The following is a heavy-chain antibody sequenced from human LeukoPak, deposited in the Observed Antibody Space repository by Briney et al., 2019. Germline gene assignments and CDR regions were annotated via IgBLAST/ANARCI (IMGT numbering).Heavy chain of an antibody. CDR2: IYHSGST. CDR1: GGSIGSGGYS. V-gene: IGHV4-30-2*01. CDR3: ARTSIAARRANAFDI. J-gene: IGHJ3*02. D-gene: IGHD6-6*01. Sequence: SATLSLTCAVSGGSIGSGGYSWSWIRQPPGKGLEWIGYIYHSGSTYYNPSLKSRVTISVDRSKNQFSLKLSSVTAADSAVYYCARTSIAARRANAFDIWGQGTMVTVSS.